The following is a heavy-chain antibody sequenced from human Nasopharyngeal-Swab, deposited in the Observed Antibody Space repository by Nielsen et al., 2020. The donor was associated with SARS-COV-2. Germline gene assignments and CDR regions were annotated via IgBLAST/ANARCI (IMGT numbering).Heavy chain of an antibody. CDR1: GYTFTNYA. Sequence: ASVKVSCKASGYTFTNYAMNWLRQAPGQGLEWMGWINTNTGKPTYAPGFTGRFVFSLDTSVSTAYLQISSLKAEDTAVYYCARLSWFGESIYYFDYWGQGTLVTVSS. J-gene: IGHJ4*02. V-gene: IGHV7-4-1*02. CDR2: INTNTGKP. D-gene: IGHD3-10*01. CDR3: ARLSWFGESIYYFDY.